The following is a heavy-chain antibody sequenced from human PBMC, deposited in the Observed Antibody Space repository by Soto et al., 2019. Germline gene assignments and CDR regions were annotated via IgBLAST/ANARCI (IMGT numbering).Heavy chain of an antibody. J-gene: IGHJ4*02. Sequence: GASVKVSCKASGYTFTSYDINWVRQATGQGLEWMGWMNPNSGNTGYAQKFQGRVTMTRNTSISTAYMELSSLRSEDTAVYYCARGLAAAGTQGYWGQGTLVTVSS. CDR1: GYTFTSYD. CDR3: ARGLAAAGTQGY. CDR2: MNPNSGNT. D-gene: IGHD6-13*01. V-gene: IGHV1-8*01.